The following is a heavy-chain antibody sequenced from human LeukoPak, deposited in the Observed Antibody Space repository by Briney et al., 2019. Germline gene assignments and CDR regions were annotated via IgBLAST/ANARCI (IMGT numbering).Heavy chain of an antibody. CDR2: ISSSGSTI. Sequence: GGSLRLSCAASGFTFSSYSMNWVRQAPGKGLEWVSYISSSGSTIYYADSVKGRFTISRDNAKNSLYLQMNSLRAEDTAVYYCARDSDYYDSSGYYYSVYYYGMDVWGQGTTVTVSS. D-gene: IGHD3-22*01. CDR3: ARDSDYYDSSGYYYSVYYYGMDV. CDR1: GFTFSSYS. J-gene: IGHJ6*02. V-gene: IGHV3-48*04.